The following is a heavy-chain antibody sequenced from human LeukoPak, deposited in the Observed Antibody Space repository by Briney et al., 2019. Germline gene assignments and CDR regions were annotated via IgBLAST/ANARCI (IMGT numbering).Heavy chain of an antibody. CDR3: ATWRRYYDFDY. V-gene: IGHV3-11*01. J-gene: IGHJ4*02. Sequence: PGGSLRLSCVVSGVTFNEYYMNWIRQAPGKGLEWISYITSSGSAMYYADSVKGRFTISRDNAKNSLYLHMNSLRAEDTAVYYCATWRRYYDFDYWGQGTLVTVSS. CDR1: GVTFNEYY. CDR2: ITSSGSAM. D-gene: IGHD3-22*01.